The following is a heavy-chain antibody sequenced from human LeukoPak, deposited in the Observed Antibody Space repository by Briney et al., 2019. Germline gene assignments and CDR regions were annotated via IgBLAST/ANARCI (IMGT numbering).Heavy chain of an antibody. V-gene: IGHV3-21*01. CDR2: ISGSSSYI. D-gene: IGHD5-18*01. CDR3: ARDRWGYSYGGY. Sequence: GGSLRLSCAASGFTFSSYWMTWVRQAPGKGLEWVSSISGSSSYIYSADSVKGRFTISRHNAKNSLYLQMNSLRVEDTAVYYCARDRWGYSYGGYWGQGTLVTVSS. J-gene: IGHJ4*02. CDR1: GFTFSSYW.